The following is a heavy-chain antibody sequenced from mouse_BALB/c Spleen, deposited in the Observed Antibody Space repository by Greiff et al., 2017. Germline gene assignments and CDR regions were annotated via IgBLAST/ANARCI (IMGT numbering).Heavy chain of an antibody. CDR3: ARSGYFDV. V-gene: IGHV1-80*01. Sequence: VQLVESGAELVRPGSSVKISCKASGYAFSSYWMNWVKQRPGQGLEWIGQIYPGDGDTNYNGKFKGKATLTADKSSSTAYMQLSSLTSEDSAVYFCARSGYFDVWGAGTTVTVSA. CDR1: GYAFSSYW. J-gene: IGHJ1*01. CDR2: IYPGDGDT.